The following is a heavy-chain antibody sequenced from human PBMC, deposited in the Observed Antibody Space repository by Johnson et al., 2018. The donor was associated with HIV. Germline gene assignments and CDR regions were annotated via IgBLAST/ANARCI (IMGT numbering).Heavy chain of an antibody. CDR2: ISYDGSNK. CDR3: AKRADSTAYYYVPHGAFDL. D-gene: IGHD3-22*01. CDR1: GFTFSSHS. J-gene: IGHJ3*01. Sequence: VQLVESGGGFVQWGGSLRLSCAASGFTFSSHSMSWVRQAPGKGLEWVAVISYDGSNKDYADSVKGRFTISRDNSKNTLYLQISSLRTEDTAVYYCAKRADSTAYYYVPHGAFDLWGQGTLVTVSS. V-gene: IGHV3-30-3*02.